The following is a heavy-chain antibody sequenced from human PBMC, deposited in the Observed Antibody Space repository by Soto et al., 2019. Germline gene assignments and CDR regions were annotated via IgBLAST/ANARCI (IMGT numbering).Heavy chain of an antibody. V-gene: IGHV3-48*01. CDR1: GFTFSGYS. CDR2: ISSSSSTI. Sequence: EVQLVESGGGLVQPGGSLRLSCAASGFTFSGYSMNWVRQAPGKGLEWVSYISSSSSTIYYADSVEGRFTISRDNAKNALCLQMNSLRAEDTAVYYCARDRAEDYWGQGTLVTVSS. J-gene: IGHJ4*02. CDR3: ARDRAEDY.